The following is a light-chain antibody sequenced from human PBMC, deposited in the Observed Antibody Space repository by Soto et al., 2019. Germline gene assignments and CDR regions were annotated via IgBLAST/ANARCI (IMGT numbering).Light chain of an antibody. CDR1: SSDVGGYNY. CDR2: EVS. J-gene: IGLJ1*01. CDR3: SSYAGSNNYV. Sequence: SALTQPPSASRSPGQSVTLSCTGTSSDVGGYNYVSWYQQHPGKAPKLMIYEVSKRPSGVPDRFSGSKSGNTASLTVSGLQAEDEADYYCSSYAGSNNYVFGTGTKVTVL. V-gene: IGLV2-8*01.